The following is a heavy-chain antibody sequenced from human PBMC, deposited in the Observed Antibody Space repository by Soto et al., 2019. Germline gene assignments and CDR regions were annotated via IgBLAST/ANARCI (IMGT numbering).Heavy chain of an antibody. V-gene: IGHV4-4*07. Sequence: SETLSLTCTVSGGSISSYYWSWIRQPAGKGLEWIGRIYTSGSTNYNPSLKSRVTMSVDTSKNQFSLKLSSVTAAGTAVYYCARESYDYVWGSYRHDAFDIWGQGTMVTVSS. J-gene: IGHJ3*02. CDR1: GGSISSYY. D-gene: IGHD3-16*02. CDR2: IYTSGST. CDR3: ARESYDYVWGSYRHDAFDI.